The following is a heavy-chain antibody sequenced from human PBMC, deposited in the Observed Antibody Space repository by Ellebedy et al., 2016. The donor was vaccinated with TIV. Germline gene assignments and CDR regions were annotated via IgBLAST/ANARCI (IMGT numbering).Heavy chain of an antibody. CDR1: GFTFSSYA. Sequence: GESLKISXAASGFTFSSYAMSWVRQAPGKGLEWVSAMSGSGGTTYYADSVKGRFTISRDNSKNTLYLQISSLRAEDTAVYYCAKDQAGHSNDVLTGSYLYYYYMDGWGKGTTVTVSS. V-gene: IGHV3-23*01. J-gene: IGHJ6*03. CDR3: AKDQAGHSNDVLTGSYLYYYYMDG. D-gene: IGHD3-9*01. CDR2: MSGSGGTT.